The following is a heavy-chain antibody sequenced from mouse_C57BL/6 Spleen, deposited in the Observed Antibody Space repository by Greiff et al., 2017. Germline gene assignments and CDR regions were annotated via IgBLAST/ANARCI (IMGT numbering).Heavy chain of an antibody. J-gene: IGHJ2*01. CDR2: IYPGDGDT. D-gene: IGHD4-1*01. CDR1: GYAFSSSW. CDR3: ARRLTGYYFDY. V-gene: IGHV1-82*01. Sequence: QVQLQQSGPELVKPGASVKISCKASGYAFSSSWMNWVKQRPGKGLEWIGRIYPGDGDTNYNGKFKGKATLTADKSSSTAYMQLSSLTSEDSAVYFCARRLTGYYFDYWGQGTTLTVSS.